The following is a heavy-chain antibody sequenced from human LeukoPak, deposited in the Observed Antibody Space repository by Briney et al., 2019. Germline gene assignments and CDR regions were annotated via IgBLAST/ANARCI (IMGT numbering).Heavy chain of an antibody. J-gene: IGHJ4*02. D-gene: IGHD6-13*01. CDR3: ARTYSSNWYVIDF. V-gene: IGHV7-4-1*02. CDR1: GYTFTNYA. CDR2: INTNTGNP. Sequence: ASVKVSRKASGYTFTNYALNWVRQAPGLGLEWMGWINTNTGNPTYAQGFTGRFVFSLDTSVSTAYLQISSLKAEDTAVYYCARTYSSNWYVIDFWGQGTLVTVSS.